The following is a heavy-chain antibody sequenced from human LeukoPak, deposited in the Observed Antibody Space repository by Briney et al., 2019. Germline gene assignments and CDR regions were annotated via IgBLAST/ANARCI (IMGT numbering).Heavy chain of an antibody. V-gene: IGHV4-34*01. CDR1: GGSFSGYY. CDR2: INHSGST. J-gene: IGHJ4*02. D-gene: IGHD5-12*01. Sequence: SETLSLTCAVYGGSFSGYYWSWIRQPPGKGLEWIGEINHSGSTNYNPSLKSRVTISVDKSKNQFSLKLRSMTAADTAVYYCARRGGYSGYGPFDYWGQGTLVTVSS. CDR3: ARRGGYSGYGPFDY.